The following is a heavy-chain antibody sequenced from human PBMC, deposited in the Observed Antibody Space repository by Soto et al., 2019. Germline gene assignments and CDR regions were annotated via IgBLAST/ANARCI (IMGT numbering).Heavy chain of an antibody. CDR1: GGSISSGGYY. CDR2: IYYIGST. J-gene: IGHJ4*02. V-gene: IGHV4-31*03. D-gene: IGHD5-18*01. CDR3: ARNTAMDGGFDY. Sequence: LSITCTVSGGSISSGGYYWSWIRQHPGKGLEWIGYIYYIGSTYYNPSPKSRVTISVDTSKNQFSLKLSSVTAADTAVYYCARNTAMDGGFDYWGQGTLVTVSS.